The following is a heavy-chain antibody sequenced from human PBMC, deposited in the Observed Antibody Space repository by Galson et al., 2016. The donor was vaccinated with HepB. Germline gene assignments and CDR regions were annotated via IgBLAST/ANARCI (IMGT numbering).Heavy chain of an antibody. J-gene: IGHJ4*02. V-gene: IGHV3-23*01. CDR2: IFTSVEHT. Sequence: SLRLSCAASGFTFSNFAMNWVRQAPGMGLEWVSAIFTSVEHTYYADSVKGRFTISRDNSKNTLYLSMDNLRAEDTALYYCARGPTWAAQYLDYWGQGTLVTVSS. D-gene: IGHD6-13*01. CDR1: GFTFSNFA. CDR3: ARGPTWAAQYLDY.